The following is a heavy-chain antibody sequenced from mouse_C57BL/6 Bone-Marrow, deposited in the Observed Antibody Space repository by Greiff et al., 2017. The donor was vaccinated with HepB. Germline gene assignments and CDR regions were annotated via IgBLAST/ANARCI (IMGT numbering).Heavy chain of an antibody. CDR2: IDPSDSET. D-gene: IGHD1-1*01. Sequence: QVQLKQPGAELVRPGSSVKLSCKASGYTFTSYWMHWVKQRPIQGLDWIGNIDPSDSETHYNQKFKDKATLTADKSSSTAYMQLRSLTSEDSAVYYGASGLESTVVATDYWGQGTTLTVSS. CDR3: ASGLESTVVATDY. J-gene: IGHJ2*01. CDR1: GYTFTSYW. V-gene: IGHV1-52*01.